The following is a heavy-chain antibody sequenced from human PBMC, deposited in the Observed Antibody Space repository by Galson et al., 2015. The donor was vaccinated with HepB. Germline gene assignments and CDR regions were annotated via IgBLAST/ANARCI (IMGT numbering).Heavy chain of an antibody. J-gene: IGHJ4*02. Sequence: SVKVSCKASGYTFSSYDINWVRQAAGQGLVWMGWMNPRSGYRGYAQKFQGRLTMTRDTSISTAYMELSSLRSEDTAVYYCARAAGAFDYWGQGTLVTVSS. CDR3: ARAAGAFDY. CDR2: MNPRSGYR. CDR1: GYTFSSYD. D-gene: IGHD3-10*01. V-gene: IGHV1-8*01.